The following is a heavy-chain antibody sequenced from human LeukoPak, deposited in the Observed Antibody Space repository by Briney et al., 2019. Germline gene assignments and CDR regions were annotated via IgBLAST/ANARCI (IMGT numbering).Heavy chain of an antibody. CDR1: GFTFRSYW. D-gene: IGHD2-2*03. CDR2: MNSDGCST. J-gene: IGHJ4*02. V-gene: IGHV3-74*01. CDR3: ARALGSADDY. Sequence: PGGSLRLSCVASGFTFRSYWMHWVRQAPGKGLVWVSRMNSDGCSTSYADSVKGRFTISRDNAKNTLYLQMNSLRAEDTAVYYCARALGSADDYWGQGTLVTVSS.